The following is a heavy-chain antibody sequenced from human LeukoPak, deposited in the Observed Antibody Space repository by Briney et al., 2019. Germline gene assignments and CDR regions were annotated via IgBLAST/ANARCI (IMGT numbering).Heavy chain of an antibody. CDR1: GYSISSGYY. CDR3: ARGPREDYVWGSYRWYYFDY. J-gene: IGHJ4*02. V-gene: IGHV4-38-2*01. D-gene: IGHD3-16*02. Sequence: SETLSLTCAVSGYSISSGYYWGWIRQPPGKGLEWIGSIYHSGSTYYNPSLKSRVTISVDTSKNQFSLKLSSVTAADTAVYYCARGPREDYVWGSYRWYYFDYWGQGTLVTVSS. CDR2: IYHSGST.